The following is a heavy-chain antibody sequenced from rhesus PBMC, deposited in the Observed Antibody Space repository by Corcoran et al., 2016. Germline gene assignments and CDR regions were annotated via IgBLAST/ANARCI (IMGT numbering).Heavy chain of an antibody. D-gene: IGHD1-44*02. CDR1: GYSISSGYG. CDR3: ARGYGGALYY. CDR2: ISYSGST. Sequence: QLQLQESGPGLVKPSETLSLTCAVSGYSISSGYGWSWIRQPPGKGLEWIGYISYSGSTSYNPSLKRRVTISRDTYKNQFSLKLSSVTAADTAVYYCARGYGGALYYWGQGVLVTVSS. V-gene: IGHV4-122*02. J-gene: IGHJ4*01.